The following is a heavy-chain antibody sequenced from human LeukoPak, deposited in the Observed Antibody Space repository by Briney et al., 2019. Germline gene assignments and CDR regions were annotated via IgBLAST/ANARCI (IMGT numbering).Heavy chain of an antibody. CDR1: GYTFTSYD. J-gene: IGHJ4*02. CDR3: AREGIAAAGTFDY. D-gene: IGHD6-13*01. Sequence: ASVKVSCKASGYTFTSYDINWVRQAPGQGLEWMGWINPNSGGTNYAQKFQGRVTMTRDTSISTAYMELSRLRSDDTAVYYCAREGIAAAGTFDYWGQGTLVTVSS. V-gene: IGHV1-2*02. CDR2: INPNSGGT.